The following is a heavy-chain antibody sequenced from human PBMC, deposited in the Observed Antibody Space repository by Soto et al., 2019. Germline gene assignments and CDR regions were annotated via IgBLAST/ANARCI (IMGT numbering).Heavy chain of an antibody. J-gene: IGHJ4*02. V-gene: IGHV4-4*02. CDR2: IFHSGST. CDR1: GGSVSSYKW. D-gene: IGHD3-16*01. CDR3: ARGGGYFFDY. Sequence: QVQLQESGPGLLKPSGTLSLTCAVSGGSVSSYKWWNWVRQPPGKGLEWIGEIFHSGSTNYNPSLKSRVTISLDKSTNQFSLTLNSLTAADTAVYYCARGGGYFFDYWGQGTLVTVSS.